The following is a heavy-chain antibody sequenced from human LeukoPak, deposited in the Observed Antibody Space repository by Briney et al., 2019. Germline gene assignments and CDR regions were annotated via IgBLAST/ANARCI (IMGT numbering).Heavy chain of an antibody. CDR2: ISGSGGST. V-gene: IGHV3-23*01. CDR1: GFTFSSYA. J-gene: IGHJ4*02. Sequence: GGSLRLSCAASGFTFSSYAMSWVRQAPGKGLEWVSAISGSGGSTYYADSVKGRFTISRDNSKNTLYLQMNSLRAEDTAVYYCAKDRAPHYDILTGYSDYWGQGTLVTVSS. CDR3: AKDRAPHYDILTGYSDY. D-gene: IGHD3-9*01.